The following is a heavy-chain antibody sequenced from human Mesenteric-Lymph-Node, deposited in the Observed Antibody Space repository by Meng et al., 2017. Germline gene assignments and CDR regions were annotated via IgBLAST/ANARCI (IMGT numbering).Heavy chain of an antibody. CDR3: ARVGQWLPIDY. J-gene: IGHJ4*02. V-gene: IGHV4-4*02. D-gene: IGHD6-19*01. CDR2: IYHSGST. Sequence: QLQGPGPGLVKPSGTRSLTCAVSGVSYSSSNWWSWVRQPPGKGLEWIGEIYHSGSTNYNPSLKSRVTISVDKSKNQFSLNLSSVTAADTAVYYCARVGQWLPIDYWGQGTLVTVSS. CDR1: GVSYSSSNW.